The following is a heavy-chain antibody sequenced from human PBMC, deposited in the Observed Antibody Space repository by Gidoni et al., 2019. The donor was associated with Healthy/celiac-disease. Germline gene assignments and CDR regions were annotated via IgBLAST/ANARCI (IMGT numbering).Heavy chain of an antibody. D-gene: IGHD6-19*01. Sequence: EVQLLESGGGLVQAGGSLRLSCAAAGFTFRSYAMSWVRQAPGTGLEWVSAISGSGGSTYYADSVKGRFTISRDNSKNTLYLQMNSLRAEDTAVYYCAKDHHVVAGTLTNYDYWGQGTLVTVSS. J-gene: IGHJ4*02. CDR3: AKDHHVVAGTLTNYDY. CDR1: GFTFRSYA. CDR2: ISGSGGST. V-gene: IGHV3-23*01.